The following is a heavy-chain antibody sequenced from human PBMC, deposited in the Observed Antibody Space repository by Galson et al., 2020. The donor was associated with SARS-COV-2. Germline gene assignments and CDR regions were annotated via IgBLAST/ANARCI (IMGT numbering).Heavy chain of an antibody. CDR3: AKDHIVVVPAAMFAHDAFDI. V-gene: IGHV3-23*01. J-gene: IGHJ3*02. CDR1: GFTFSSYA. CDR2: ISGSGGST. D-gene: IGHD2-2*01. Sequence: GESLKISCAASGFTFSSYAMSWVRQAPGKGLEWVSAISGSGGSTYYADSVKGRFTISRDNSKNTLYLQMNSLRAEDTAVYYCAKDHIVVVPAAMFAHDAFDIWGQGTMVTVSS.